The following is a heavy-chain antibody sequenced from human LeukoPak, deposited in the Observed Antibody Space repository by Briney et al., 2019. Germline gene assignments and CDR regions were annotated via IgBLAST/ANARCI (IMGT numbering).Heavy chain of an antibody. D-gene: IGHD3-22*01. CDR3: ARGLPMNGAFDI. V-gene: IGHV4-59*02. J-gene: IGHJ3*02. Sequence: PSETLSLTCTVSGDSVSNYYWSWIRQPPGKGLEWIGYIYYSESTNYNPSLKSRVTISVDTSKNQFSLKLSFVTAADTAVYYCARGLPMNGAFDIWGQGTMVTVSS. CDR2: IYYSEST. CDR1: GDSVSNYY.